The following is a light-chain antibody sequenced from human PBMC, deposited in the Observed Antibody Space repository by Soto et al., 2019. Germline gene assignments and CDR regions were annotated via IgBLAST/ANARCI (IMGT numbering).Light chain of an antibody. V-gene: IGKV3-15*01. J-gene: IGKJ1*01. CDR1: QSVSSN. Sequence: EIVMTQSPATLSVSPGERATLSCRASQSVSSNLAWYQQKPGQAPRLLIYGASTRATGIPARFSGSGSGTEFTLTISSLQSEDFAVYYCQQYNNWPRTFGQGTKLAIK. CDR3: QQYNNWPRT. CDR2: GAS.